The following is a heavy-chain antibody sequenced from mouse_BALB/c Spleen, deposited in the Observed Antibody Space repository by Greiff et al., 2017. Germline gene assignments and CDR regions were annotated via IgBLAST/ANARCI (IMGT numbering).Heavy chain of an antibody. J-gene: IGHJ4*01. CDR2: ISSGGST. CDR1: GFTFSSYA. V-gene: IGHV5-6-5*01. D-gene: IGHD1-2*01. CDR3: ARESITTASYAMDY. Sequence: EVMLVESGGGLVKPGGSLKLSCAASGFTFSSYAMSWVRQTPEKRLEWVASISSGGSTYYPDSVKGRFTISRDNARNILYLQMSSLRSEDTAMYYCARESITTASYAMDYWGQGTSVTVSS.